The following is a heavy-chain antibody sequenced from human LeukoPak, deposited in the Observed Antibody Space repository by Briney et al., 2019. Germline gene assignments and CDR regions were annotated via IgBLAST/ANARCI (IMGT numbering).Heavy chain of an antibody. CDR3: ARDHYNSFDY. D-gene: IGHD1-1*01. J-gene: IGHJ4*02. Sequence: GGSLRLSCAASGFTFSSYWMHWVRQVPGKGLVWVSHINSDGSSTTYADSVKGRFTISRDNAKNTLYLQMISLRAEDTAVYYCARDHYNSFDYWGQGALVTVSS. CDR1: GFTFSSYW. V-gene: IGHV3-74*01. CDR2: INSDGSST.